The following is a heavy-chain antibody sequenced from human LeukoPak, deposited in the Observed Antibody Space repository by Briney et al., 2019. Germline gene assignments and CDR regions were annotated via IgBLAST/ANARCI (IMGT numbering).Heavy chain of an antibody. CDR3: AKGGKWDVTPFDY. Sequence: PGGSLRLSCAASGFTFSIYGMHWVRQAPGKGLEWVSTISGGGGSTYYADSVKGRFTISRDNSKNTLYLQVNSLRAEDTAVYYCAKGGKWDVTPFDYWGQGTLVTVSS. CDR2: ISGGGGST. J-gene: IGHJ4*02. V-gene: IGHV3-23*01. D-gene: IGHD1-26*01. CDR1: GFTFSIYG.